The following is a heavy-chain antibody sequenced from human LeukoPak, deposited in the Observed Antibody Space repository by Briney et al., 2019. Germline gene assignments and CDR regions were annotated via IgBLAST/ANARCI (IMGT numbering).Heavy chain of an antibody. J-gene: IGHJ6*04. CDR2: IKQDGSEK. CDR3: AELGITIIGGV. V-gene: IGHV3-7*01. CDR1: EFTFSSYW. Sequence: GGSLRLSCAASEFTFSSYWMSWVRQAPGKGLEWVASIKQDGSEKYYVDSVKGRVTISRDNAKNLLYLQMNSLRAEDTAVYYCAELGITIIGGVWGKVTTVTISS. D-gene: IGHD3-10*02.